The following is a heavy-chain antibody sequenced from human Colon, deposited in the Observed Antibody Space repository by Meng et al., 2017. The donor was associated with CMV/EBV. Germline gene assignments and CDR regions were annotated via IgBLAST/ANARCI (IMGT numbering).Heavy chain of an antibody. CDR2: ISANNGNT. CDR3: ARGGYISSWYVAPDY. CDR1: GNTLSTYV. Sequence: QLVQSKTEVKKPGDSVKVSCKASGNTLSTYVISWVRQAPGQGLEWMGWISANNGNTNYGKKFQGRVTMTTDTSTNTAYMELRSLRSDDTAVYFCARGGYISSWYVAPDYWGQGTLVTVSS. V-gene: IGHV1-18*01. D-gene: IGHD6-13*01. J-gene: IGHJ4*02.